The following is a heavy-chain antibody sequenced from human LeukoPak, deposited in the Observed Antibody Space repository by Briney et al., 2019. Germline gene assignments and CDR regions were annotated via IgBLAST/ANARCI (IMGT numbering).Heavy chain of an antibody. D-gene: IGHD1-14*01. CDR3: ARDRGNQRGYYYYYMDV. J-gene: IGHJ6*03. CDR2: IKKDGSEK. CDR1: GFTFSSHW. V-gene: IGHV3-7*01. Sequence: GGSLRLSCAASGFTFSSHWMSWVRQAPGKGLEWVANIKKDGSEKYYVDSVKGRFTISRDNAKTSLYLHMNSLRAEDTAVYYCARDRGNQRGYYYYYMDVWGKGTTVTVSS.